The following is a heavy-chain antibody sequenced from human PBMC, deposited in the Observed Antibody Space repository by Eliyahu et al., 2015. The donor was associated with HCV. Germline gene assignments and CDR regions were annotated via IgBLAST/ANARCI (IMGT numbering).Heavy chain of an antibody. D-gene: IGHD6-19*01. CDR1: GFTVSSNY. Sequence: EVQLVESGGGLVQPGGSLRLSCAASGFTVSSNYMNWVRQAPGKGLEWVSVIYSGGSTYYADSVKGRFTISRDNSKNTLYLQMNSLRAEDTAVYYCARDYSSGWYYFDYWGQGTLVTVSS. J-gene: IGHJ4*02. V-gene: IGHV3-66*02. CDR3: ARDYSSGWYYFDY. CDR2: IYSGGST.